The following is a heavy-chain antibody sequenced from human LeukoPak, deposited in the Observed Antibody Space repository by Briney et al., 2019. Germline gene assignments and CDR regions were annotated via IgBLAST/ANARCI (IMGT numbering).Heavy chain of an antibody. Sequence: GGSLRLSCAASGFTFSDYYMDWVRQAPGKGLVWVSRINSDGSSTSYADSVKGRFTISRDNAKNTLYLQMNNLRAEDTAVYYCSSGNSHAFDIWGQGTMVTVSS. V-gene: IGHV3-74*01. J-gene: IGHJ3*02. CDR2: INSDGSST. CDR3: SSGNSHAFDI. CDR1: GFTFSDYY. D-gene: IGHD4-23*01.